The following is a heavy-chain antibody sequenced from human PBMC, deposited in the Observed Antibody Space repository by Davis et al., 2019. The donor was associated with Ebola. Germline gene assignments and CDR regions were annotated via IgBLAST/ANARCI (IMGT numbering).Heavy chain of an antibody. D-gene: IGHD2/OR15-2a*01. J-gene: IGHJ6*04. CDR2: IIPIFGTA. CDR3: ARVLGGHSSSYYLDYYFYGMDV. CDR1: GGTFSSYA. Sequence: AASVKVSCKASGGTFSSYAISWVRQAPGQGLEWMGGIIPIFGTANYAQKFQGRVTITADESTSTAYMELSSLRSDDTAVYYCARVLGGHSSSYYLDYYFYGMDVWGGGTTVAVSS. V-gene: IGHV1-69*13.